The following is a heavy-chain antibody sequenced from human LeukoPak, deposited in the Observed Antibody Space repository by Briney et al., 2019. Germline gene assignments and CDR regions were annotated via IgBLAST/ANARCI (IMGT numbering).Heavy chain of an antibody. CDR3: AKFGNYDSSGYHDY. V-gene: IGHV3-30*18. D-gene: IGHD3-22*01. J-gene: IGHJ4*02. Sequence: PGRSLRLSCAASGFTFSSYGMHWVRQAPGKGLEWVAVISYDGSNKYYADSVKGRFTISRDNSKNTLYPQMNSLRAEDTAVYYCAKFGNYDSSGYHDYWGQGTLVTVSS. CDR2: ISYDGSNK. CDR1: GFTFSSYG.